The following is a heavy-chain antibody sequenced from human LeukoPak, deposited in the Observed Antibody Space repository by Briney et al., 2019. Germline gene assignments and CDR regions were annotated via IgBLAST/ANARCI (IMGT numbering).Heavy chain of an antibody. J-gene: IGHJ1*01. D-gene: IGHD6-19*01. Sequence: GGSLRLSCAASGFTFSSYWMHWVRQAPGKGLVWVSRINSDGSSTSYADSVKGRFTISRDNAKNTLYLQMNSLRAEDTAVYYCARDHGYSSGWYTEAFQHWGQGTLVTVSS. CDR2: INSDGSST. V-gene: IGHV3-74*01. CDR1: GFTFSSYW. CDR3: ARDHGYSSGWYTEAFQH.